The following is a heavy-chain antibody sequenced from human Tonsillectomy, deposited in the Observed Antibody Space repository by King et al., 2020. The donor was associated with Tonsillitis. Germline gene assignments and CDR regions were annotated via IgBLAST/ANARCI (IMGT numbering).Heavy chain of an antibody. J-gene: IGHJ4*02. CDR1: GFTFSSYA. D-gene: IGHD1-26*01. V-gene: IGHV3-23*03. CDR3: AKGGSYPDY. CDR2: IYSGGSST. Sequence: VQLVESGGGLVQPGGSLRLSCAASGFTFSSYAMSWVRQAPGKGLEWVSVIYSGGSSTYYADSVKGRFTISRDNSKNTLYLQMNSLRAEDTAVYYCAKGGSYPDYWGQGTLVTVSS.